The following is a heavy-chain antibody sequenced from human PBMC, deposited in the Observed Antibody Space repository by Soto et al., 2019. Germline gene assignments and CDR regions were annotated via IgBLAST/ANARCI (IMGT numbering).Heavy chain of an antibody. V-gene: IGHV1-18*04. CDR1: GYTFTSYG. D-gene: IGHD2-2*01. CDR3: ARGPRYCSSTSCFSGVTWFDP. CDR2: ISSYNGNT. Sequence: GASVKVSCKASGYTFTSYGISWVRQAPGQGLEWIGWISSYNGNTNYAQKVQGRVTMTTDTSTSTTYMELRSLRSDDTAVYYCARGPRYCSSTSCFSGVTWFDPWGQGTLVTVSS. J-gene: IGHJ5*02.